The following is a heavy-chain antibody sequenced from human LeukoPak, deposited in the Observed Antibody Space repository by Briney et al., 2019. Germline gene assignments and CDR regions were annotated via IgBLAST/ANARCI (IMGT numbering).Heavy chain of an antibody. J-gene: IGHJ5*02. CDR2: IWYDGSNK. CDR1: GFSFSSYG. V-gene: IGHV3-33*06. CDR3: AKDVTYYFGSGSNPNWFDP. Sequence: GGSLRLSCVASGFSFSSYGIHWVRQAPGKGLEWVTLIWYDGSNKYYADSVKGRFTISRDNSRNTVYVQMNSLRAEDTAVYYCAKDVTYYFGSGSNPNWFDPWGQGTLVTVSS. D-gene: IGHD3-10*01.